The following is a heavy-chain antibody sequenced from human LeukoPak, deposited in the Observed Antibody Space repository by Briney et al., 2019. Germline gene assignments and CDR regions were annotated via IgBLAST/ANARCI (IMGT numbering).Heavy chain of an antibody. J-gene: IGHJ6*02. V-gene: IGHV3-23*01. CDR3: ARTKDCVSTSCRRADYLFFYGMDV. CDR2: ISGSGGST. Sequence: GGSLRLSCAASGFTFSSYAMSWVRQAPGKGLEWVSAISGSGGSTYYADSVKGRFTISRDNSKNTLYLQMNSLRAEDTAVYYCARTKDCVSTSCRRADYLFFYGMDVWGQGTTVTVSS. CDR1: GFTFSSYA. D-gene: IGHD2-2*01.